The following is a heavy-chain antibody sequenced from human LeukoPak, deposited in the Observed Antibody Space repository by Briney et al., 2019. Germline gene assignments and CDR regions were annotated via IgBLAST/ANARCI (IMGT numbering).Heavy chain of an antibody. CDR2: ISGGGSGT. Sequence: GGSVRLSYAPCGFTFSSYARSWVGQAPGKGLEWVAVISGGGSGTYYADSVRGRFTISRDNSKNTVYLQMNSLRAEDTAIYYCAKAVGSSGYFSRDAFDIWGQGTMVTVSS. D-gene: IGHD3-22*01. CDR1: GFTFSSYA. J-gene: IGHJ3*02. CDR3: AKAVGSSGYFSRDAFDI. V-gene: IGHV3-23*01.